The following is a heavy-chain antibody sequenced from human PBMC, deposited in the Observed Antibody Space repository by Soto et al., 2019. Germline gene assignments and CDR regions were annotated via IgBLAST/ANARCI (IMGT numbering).Heavy chain of an antibody. CDR1: GFTFSSYW. V-gene: IGHV3-74*01. J-gene: IGHJ4*02. CDR2: INSDGSST. D-gene: IGHD3-16*01. CDR3: ASLRYPGGVDY. Sequence: GGSLRLSCAASGFTFSSYWMHWVRQAPGKGLVWVSRINSDGSSTSYADSVKGRFTISRDNAKNTLYLQMNSLRAEDTAVYYCASLRYPGGVDYWGQGTLVTVSS.